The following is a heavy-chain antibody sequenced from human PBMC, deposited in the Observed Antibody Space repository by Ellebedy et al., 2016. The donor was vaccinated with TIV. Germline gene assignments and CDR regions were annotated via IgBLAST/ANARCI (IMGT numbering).Heavy chain of an antibody. D-gene: IGHD2-2*01. CDR2: ISADGVTT. CDR1: GFTFTTYA. CDR3: AKIGPRDCTSTSCWFDP. V-gene: IGHV3-23*01. Sequence: GESLKISCAASGFTFTTYAMGWVRQAPGKGLDWVSAISADGVTTFYADSVTGRSTISRDNSKNTLFLQMNSLRAEDTAIYYCAKIGPRDCTSTSCWFDPWGQGTLVTVSS. J-gene: IGHJ5*02.